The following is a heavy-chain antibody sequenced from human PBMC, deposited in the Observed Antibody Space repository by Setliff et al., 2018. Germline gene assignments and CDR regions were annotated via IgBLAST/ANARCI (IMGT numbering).Heavy chain of an antibody. CDR1: GYTFTDYG. Sequence: ASVKVSCKASGYTFTDYGISWVRQAPGQGLEWMGWISPYTGNTFYAPQFQGRVIMTTDTSAKTAYMDLRSLRSDDTAVYYCEGLVRYCSTTSCQRASGDDFWGLGTLVTV. CDR3: EGLVRYCSTTSCQRASGDDF. V-gene: IGHV1-18*01. J-gene: IGHJ4*02. CDR2: ISPYTGNT. D-gene: IGHD2-2*01.